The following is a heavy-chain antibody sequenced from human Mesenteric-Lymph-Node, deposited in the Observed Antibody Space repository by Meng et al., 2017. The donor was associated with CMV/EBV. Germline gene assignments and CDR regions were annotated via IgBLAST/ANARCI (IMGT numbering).Heavy chain of an antibody. CDR3: ARAYGGRGYCSSTSCYTGTNTPYNWFDP. J-gene: IGHJ5*02. V-gene: IGHV3-74*01. CDR2: INSDGSST. CDR1: GFTFSSYW. Sequence: GGSLRLSCAASGFTFSSYWMHWVRQAPGKGLVWVSRINSDGSSTSYADSVKGRFTISRDNAKNTLYLQMNSLRAEDTAVYYCARAYGGRGYCSSTSCYTGTNTPYNWFDPWGQGTLVTVSS. D-gene: IGHD2-2*02.